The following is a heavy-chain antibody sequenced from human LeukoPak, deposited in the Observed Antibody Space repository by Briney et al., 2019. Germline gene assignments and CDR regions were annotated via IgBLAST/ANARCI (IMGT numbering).Heavy chain of an antibody. V-gene: IGHV3-11*06. CDR2: ISSSSNYI. CDR3: ARGQGLQLKSGSDY. Sequence: GGSLRLSCAATGFTFSDYYMSWIRQAPGKGLEWVSSISSSSNYIYYADSVKGRFTISRDNAKNSLFLQMNSPRAEDTAVYYCARGQGLQLKSGSDYWGQGTLVTVSS. J-gene: IGHJ4*02. D-gene: IGHD5-24*01. CDR1: GFTFSDYY.